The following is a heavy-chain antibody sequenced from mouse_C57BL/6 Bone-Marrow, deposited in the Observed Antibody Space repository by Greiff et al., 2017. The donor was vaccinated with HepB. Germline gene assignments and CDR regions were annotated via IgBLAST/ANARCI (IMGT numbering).Heavy chain of an antibody. CDR2: INPNNGGT. CDR1: GYTFTDYN. CDR3: ARYDDGYYLAWFAY. V-gene: IGHV1-18*01. D-gene: IGHD2-3*01. J-gene: IGHJ3*01. Sequence: VQLKQSGPELVKPGASVKIPCKASGYTFTDYNMDWVKQSHGKSLEWIGDINPNNGGTIYNQKFKGKATLTVDKSSSTAYMELRSLTSEDTAVYYCARYDDGYYLAWFAYWGQGTLVTVSA.